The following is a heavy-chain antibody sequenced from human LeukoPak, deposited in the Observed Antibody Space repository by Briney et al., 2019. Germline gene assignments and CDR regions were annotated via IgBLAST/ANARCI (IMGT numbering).Heavy chain of an antibody. D-gene: IGHD3-10*01. CDR3: ARGLTMVRGVRPFDY. V-gene: IGHV4-4*02. J-gene: IGHJ4*02. CDR2: IYHSGRT. Sequence: SETLSLTCAVSGGSISSSNWWSWVRQPPGKGLERIGEIYHSGRTNYNPSLKSRVSVSVDKSKTQCSLKLSSVTAADTAVYYCARGLTMVRGVRPFDYWGQGTLVSVSS. CDR1: GGSISSSNW.